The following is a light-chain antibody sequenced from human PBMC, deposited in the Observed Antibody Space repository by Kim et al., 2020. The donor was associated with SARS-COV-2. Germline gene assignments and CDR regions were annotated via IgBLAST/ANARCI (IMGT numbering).Light chain of an antibody. CDR1: QDINNY. J-gene: IGKJ3*01. V-gene: IGKV1-33*01. CDR3: QQCDNNPLFT. Sequence: DIQMTQSPSSLSASVGDRVTITCQASQDINNYLNWYQQNPGKAPKFLIYDASNLETGVPSRFSGSGSGTDLTFTISSLQPEDNATYYCQQCDNNPLFTFGPGTKVDIK. CDR2: DAS.